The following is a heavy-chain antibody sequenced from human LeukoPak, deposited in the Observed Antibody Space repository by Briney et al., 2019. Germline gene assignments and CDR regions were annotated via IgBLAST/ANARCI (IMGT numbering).Heavy chain of an antibody. Sequence: ASVKVSCKASGYTLTSHGISWIRQAPGEGREWMGWISGNYGYTKYAQKFQGRVTMNTDTSTDTTYMELRSLRSDDAAVYYCARNKTTGGGGFDYWGQGTLITVSS. J-gene: IGHJ4*02. CDR3: ARNKTTGGGGFDY. V-gene: IGHV1-18*04. CDR1: GYTLTSHG. CDR2: ISGNYGYT. D-gene: IGHD3-16*01.